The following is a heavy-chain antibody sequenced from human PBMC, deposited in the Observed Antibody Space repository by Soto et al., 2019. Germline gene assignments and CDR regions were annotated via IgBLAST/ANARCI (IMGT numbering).Heavy chain of an antibody. CDR2: IIPIFGTA. CDR1: GGTFSSYA. Sequence: GASVKVSCKASGGTFSSYAISWVRQAPGQGLEWMGGIIPIFGTANYAQKFQGRVTITADESTSTAYMELSSLRSEDTAVYYCARGMVQLAAGTFLLANWFDPWGQGTLVTVSS. CDR3: ARGMVQLAAGTFLLANWFDP. D-gene: IGHD6-13*01. J-gene: IGHJ5*02. V-gene: IGHV1-69*13.